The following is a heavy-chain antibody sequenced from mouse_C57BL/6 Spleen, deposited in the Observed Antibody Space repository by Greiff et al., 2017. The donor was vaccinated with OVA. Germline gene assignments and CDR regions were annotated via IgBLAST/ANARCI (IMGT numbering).Heavy chain of an antibody. CDR1: GFTFSDYG. CDR2: ISSGSSTI. D-gene: IGHD1-1*01. J-gene: IGHJ4*01. Sequence: EVKLEESGGGLVKPGGSLKLSCAASGFTFSDYGMHWVRQAPEKGLEWVAYISSGSSTIYYADTVKGRFTISRDNAKNTLFLQMTSLRSEDTAMYYCARSTVVAPYYYAMDYWGQGTSVTVSS. CDR3: ARSTVVAPYYYAMDY. V-gene: IGHV5-17*01.